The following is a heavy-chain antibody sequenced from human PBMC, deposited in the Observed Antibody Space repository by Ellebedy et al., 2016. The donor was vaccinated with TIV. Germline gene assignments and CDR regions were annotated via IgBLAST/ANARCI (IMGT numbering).Heavy chain of an antibody. J-gene: IGHJ5*02. CDR2: VYYSGSS. Sequence: MPSETLSPTCTLAAGSLSNSYWSWSLQSPGKGLEWLAYVYYSGSSNSNPSLKGQLTLSIDTSRNQFSLKLSSVAAADTAVYYCARGQTPLRAWGPGTLVTVSS. V-gene: IGHV4-59*13. CDR3: ARGQTPLRA. D-gene: IGHD4-23*01. CDR1: AGSLSNSY.